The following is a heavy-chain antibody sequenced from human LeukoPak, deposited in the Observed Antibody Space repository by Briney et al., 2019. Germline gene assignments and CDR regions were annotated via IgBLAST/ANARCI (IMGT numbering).Heavy chain of an antibody. D-gene: IGHD2-2*01. V-gene: IGHV4-59*08. J-gene: IGHJ4*02. CDR2: IYYSGST. CDR1: GGSISSYY. Sequence: PSETLSLTCTVSGGSISSYYWSWIRQPPGKGLEWIGYIYYSGSTNYNPSLKSRVTISVDTSKNQFSLKLSSVTAADTAVYYCARRPRLIVVVPAAPFDYWGQGTLVTVSS. CDR3: ARRPRLIVVVPAAPFDY.